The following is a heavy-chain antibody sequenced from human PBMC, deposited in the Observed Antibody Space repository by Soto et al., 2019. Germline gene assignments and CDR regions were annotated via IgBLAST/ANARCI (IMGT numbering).Heavy chain of an antibody. D-gene: IGHD3-3*01. V-gene: IGHV1-8*01. J-gene: IGHJ6*03. CDR1: GYTFTSYD. Sequence: ASVKVSCKASGYTFTSYDINWVRQATGQGLEWMGWMNPNSGNTGYAQKFQGRVTMTRNTSISTAYMELSSLRSEDTAVYYCARVPTYYDFWSGYSPDYYYYMDVWGKGTTVTVSS. CDR2: MNPNSGNT. CDR3: ARVPTYYDFWSGYSPDYYYYMDV.